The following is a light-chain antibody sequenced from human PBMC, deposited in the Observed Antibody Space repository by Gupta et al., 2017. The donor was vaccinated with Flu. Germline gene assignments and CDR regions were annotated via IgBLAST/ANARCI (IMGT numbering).Light chain of an antibody. Sequence: EAVLTQSPDSLSESPGGRVTLSCRASQSVGTNLAWYQKKPGQAPRLLIFGASTRATGVPASFSGSGYGTEFTLIISIRHLDDSAVYSCQHYNHGLDLSFGGGTKVEI. CDR2: GAS. J-gene: IGKJ4*01. V-gene: IGKV3-15*01. CDR1: QSVGTN. CDR3: QHYNHGLDLS.